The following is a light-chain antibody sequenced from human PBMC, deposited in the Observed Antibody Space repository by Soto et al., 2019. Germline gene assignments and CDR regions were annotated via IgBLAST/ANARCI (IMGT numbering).Light chain of an antibody. CDR1: QSVSSSY. Sequence: EIVLTQSPATLSLSPGERATLSCRASQSVSSSYLAWYQQKPGQAPRLLIYDASNRATGIPARFSGSGSGTDFTLTISSLEPEDFAVYYCQQRRNWITFGQGRLLEIK. V-gene: IGKV3-11*01. CDR2: DAS. CDR3: QQRRNWIT. J-gene: IGKJ5*01.